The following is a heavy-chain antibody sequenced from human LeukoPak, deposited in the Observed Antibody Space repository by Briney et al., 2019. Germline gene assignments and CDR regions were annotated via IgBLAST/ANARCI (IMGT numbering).Heavy chain of an antibody. J-gene: IGHJ4*02. CDR3: AREFSRYFNWFNSPGGIDY. V-gene: IGHV4-30-4*08. Sequence: SETLCLTCTVSGGSISSGDYYWSWIRQPPGKGLEWIGYIYYSGSTYYNPSLKSRVTISVDTSKNQFSLKLSSVTAADTAVYYYAREFSRYFNWFNSPGGIDYWGQGTLVTVSS. CDR2: IYYSGST. CDR1: GGSISSGDYY. D-gene: IGHD3-9*01.